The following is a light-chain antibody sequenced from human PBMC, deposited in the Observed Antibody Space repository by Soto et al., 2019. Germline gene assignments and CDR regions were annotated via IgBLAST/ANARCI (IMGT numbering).Light chain of an antibody. Sequence: DVQMTQSPSTLSASVGDRVTITCRASESVTRWLAWYQQKPGKAPKLLIYDASRLESGVPSRFSGGGSGTEFTLTINSLQPYDFATYYCQQYNHYSTFGQGTKVEIK. J-gene: IGKJ1*01. CDR3: QQYNHYST. V-gene: IGKV1-5*01. CDR2: DAS. CDR1: ESVTRW.